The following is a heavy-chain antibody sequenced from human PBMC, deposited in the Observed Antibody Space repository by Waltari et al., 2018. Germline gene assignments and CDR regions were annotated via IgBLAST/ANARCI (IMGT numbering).Heavy chain of an antibody. V-gene: IGHV4-39*01. J-gene: IGHJ5*02. D-gene: IGHD2-21*02. CDR1: GGSISSTNYY. Sequence: QLRLQESGPGLVKHSDTLSLTCTVSGGSISSTNYYWGWIRQPPGKGLEWIGSIYYSGNTYYNPSLKSRVTMSADTSKNQFSLKLSSVTAADTAVYYCARHQDWVVVSATWFDPWGQGTLVTVSS. CDR3: ARHQDWVVVSATWFDP. CDR2: IYYSGNT.